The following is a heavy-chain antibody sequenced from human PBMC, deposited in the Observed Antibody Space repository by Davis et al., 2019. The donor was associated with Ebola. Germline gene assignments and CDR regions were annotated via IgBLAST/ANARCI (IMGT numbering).Heavy chain of an antibody. CDR2: IKQDGSEK. CDR3: AKRRGMDV. J-gene: IGHJ6*02. V-gene: IGHV3-7*03. Sequence: GGSLRLSCAASGFTFSDYYMSWIRQAPGKGLEWVANIKQDGSEKYYVDSVKGRFTISRDNAKNSLYLQMNSLRAEDTAVYYCAKRRGMDVWGQGTTVTVSS. CDR1: GFTFSDYY.